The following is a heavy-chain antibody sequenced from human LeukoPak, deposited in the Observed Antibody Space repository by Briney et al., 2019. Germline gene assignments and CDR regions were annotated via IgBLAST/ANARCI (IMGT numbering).Heavy chain of an antibody. D-gene: IGHD3-22*01. CDR3: AKDTPKYYYDSSGYLDY. Sequence: LPGGSLRLSCAASGFTFSRHGIDWVRQAPGKGLEWVSGITPSGSPSYYAHSVKGRFTISRDNSKNTLYLQMNSLRAEDTAVYYCAKDTPKYYYDSSGYLDYWGQGTLVTVSS. CDR2: ITPSGSPS. J-gene: IGHJ4*02. V-gene: IGHV3-23*01. CDR1: GFTFSRHG.